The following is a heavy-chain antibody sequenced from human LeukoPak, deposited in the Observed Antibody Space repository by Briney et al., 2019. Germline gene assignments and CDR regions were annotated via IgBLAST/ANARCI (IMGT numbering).Heavy chain of an antibody. CDR2: INHSGST. V-gene: IGHV4-34*01. CDR3: ARGPSFVVVVAATDYYYYYGMDV. Sequence: SETLSLTCAVYGGSFSGYYWSWIRQPPGKGLEWIREINHSGSTNYNPSLKSRVTISVDTSKNQFSLKLSSVTAADTAVYYCARGPSFVVVVAATDYYYYYGMDVWGQGTTVTVSS. J-gene: IGHJ6*02. D-gene: IGHD2-15*01. CDR1: GGSFSGYY.